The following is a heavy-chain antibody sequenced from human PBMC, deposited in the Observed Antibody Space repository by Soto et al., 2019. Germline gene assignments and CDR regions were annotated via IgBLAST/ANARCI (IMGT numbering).Heavy chain of an antibody. CDR1: GGSISSSNW. CDR3: ARKPFSSGWYGSNSFDP. CDR2: IYHSGST. J-gene: IGHJ5*02. V-gene: IGHV4-4*02. Sequence: SETLSLTCAVSGGSISSSNWWSWVRQPPGKGLEWIGEIYHSGSTNYNPSLKSRVTISVDKSKNQFSLKLSSVTAADTTVYYCARKPFSSGWYGSNSFDPWGQGTLVT. D-gene: IGHD6-19*01.